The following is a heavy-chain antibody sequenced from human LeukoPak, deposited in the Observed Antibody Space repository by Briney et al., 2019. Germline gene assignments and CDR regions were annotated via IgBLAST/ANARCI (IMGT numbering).Heavy chain of an antibody. CDR3: ARGVSSSGYSELNY. CDR1: GYTFTSYG. V-gene: IGHV1-18*01. CDR2: ISAYNGNT. Sequence: GASVKVSCKASGYTFTSYGISWVRQAPGQGLEWMGWISAYNGNTNYAQKLQGRVTMTTDTSTSTAYMELRSLRSDDTAVHYCARGVSSSGYSELNYWGQGTLVTVSS. D-gene: IGHD3-22*01. J-gene: IGHJ4*02.